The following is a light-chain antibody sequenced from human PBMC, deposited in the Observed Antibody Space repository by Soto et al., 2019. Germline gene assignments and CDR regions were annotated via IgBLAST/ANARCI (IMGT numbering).Light chain of an antibody. Sequence: DIQMTQSPSTLSASVGDRVTISCRASQSINTWLAWYQQKPGKAPHLLIYTVSHLQSGVPSRFSGSGSGTEFTLTISSLQPDDCATYYCQQYRGYWTFGQGTKVEIK. CDR3: QQYRGYWT. CDR2: TVS. V-gene: IGKV1-5*03. CDR1: QSINTW. J-gene: IGKJ1*01.